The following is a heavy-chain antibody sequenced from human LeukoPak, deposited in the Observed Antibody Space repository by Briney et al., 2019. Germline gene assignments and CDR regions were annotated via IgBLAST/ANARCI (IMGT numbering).Heavy chain of an antibody. CDR1: GFTFSSYA. V-gene: IGHV3-30*04. J-gene: IGHJ5*02. Sequence: PGGSLRLSCAASGFTFSSYAMHWVRQAPGKGLEWVAVISYDGSNKYYADSVKGRFTISRDNSKNTPYLQMNSLRAEDTAVYYCASPSETTVTFGFDPWGQGTLVTVSS. D-gene: IGHD4-17*01. CDR3: ASPSETTVTFGFDP. CDR2: ISYDGSNK.